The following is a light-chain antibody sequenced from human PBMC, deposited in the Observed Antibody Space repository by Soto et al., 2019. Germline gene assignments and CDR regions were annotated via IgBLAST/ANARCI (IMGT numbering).Light chain of an antibody. CDR1: QSAGSY. CDR2: DTS. J-gene: IGKJ4*01. CDR3: QQRSHSLT. V-gene: IGKV3-11*01. Sequence: EIVLTQSPATLSLSPGEGATLSCRASQSAGSYLAWYQQKPGPAPRLLIYDTSNRATGIPARFSGSGSGTDFTLTISSLEPEDFAVYYCQQRSHSLTFGGGTKVEIK.